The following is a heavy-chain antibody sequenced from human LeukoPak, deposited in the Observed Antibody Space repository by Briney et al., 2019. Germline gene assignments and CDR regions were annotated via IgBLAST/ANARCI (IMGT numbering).Heavy chain of an antibody. CDR3: ARGYAYGPNYYFDY. V-gene: IGHV4-59*01. D-gene: IGHD5-18*01. CDR1: GGSMSNYY. CDR2: IYYSGST. J-gene: IGHJ4*02. Sequence: SETLSLTCSISGGSMSNYYWSWVRQPPGKGLEWIGYIYYSGSTDYNPSLKSRVTISIDTSKNHFSLRLSSVTAADTASYYCARGYAYGPNYYFDYWGQGTLVTVSS.